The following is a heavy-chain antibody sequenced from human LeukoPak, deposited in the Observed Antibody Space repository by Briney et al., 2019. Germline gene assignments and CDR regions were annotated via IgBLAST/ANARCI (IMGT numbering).Heavy chain of an antibody. Sequence: GGSLRLSCAASGFTFSTYAMTWVRQAPGKGLEWVSGISGSGGSTYYADSVKGRFTISRDNSKNTLYLQMNSLRAEDTAVYYCAREPVIGVWFSSAWTPHYFDYWGQGTLVTVSS. D-gene: IGHD6-19*01. CDR2: ISGSGGST. CDR3: AREPVIGVWFSSAWTPHYFDY. V-gene: IGHV3-23*01. CDR1: GFTFSTYA. J-gene: IGHJ4*02.